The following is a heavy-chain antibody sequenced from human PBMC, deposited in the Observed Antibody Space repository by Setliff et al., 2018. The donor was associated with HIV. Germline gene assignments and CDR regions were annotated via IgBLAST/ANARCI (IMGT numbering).Heavy chain of an antibody. V-gene: IGHV3-23*02. CDR3: TRDRRGSNSWSGYNGGFDY. D-gene: IGHD3-3*01. Sequence: GGSLRLSCVASGFTFRDYAMHWVRQAPGKGLEWVADISGISDKIKYVDSVKGRFTISRDDSKTIAYLQMNSLTTEDTAVYFCTRDRRGSNSWSGYNGGFDYWGQGTLVTVSS. J-gene: IGHJ4*02. CDR2: ISGISDKI. CDR1: GFTFRDYA.